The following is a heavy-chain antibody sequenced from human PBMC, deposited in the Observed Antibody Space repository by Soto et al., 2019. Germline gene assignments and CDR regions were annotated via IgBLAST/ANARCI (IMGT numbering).Heavy chain of an antibody. CDR1: GFTFGNYA. CDR2: ISGSGEKT. CDR3: ARPREAGKYYYGVDV. V-gene: IGHV3-23*01. D-gene: IGHD6-19*01. Sequence: GGSLRLSCAASGFTFGNYAMTWVRQAPGKGLEWVSAISGSGEKTYDADSVKGRFTISRDNSKNTLYLQMNSLRAEDTAVFYCARPREAGKYYYGVDVWGQGTTVTVSS. J-gene: IGHJ6*02.